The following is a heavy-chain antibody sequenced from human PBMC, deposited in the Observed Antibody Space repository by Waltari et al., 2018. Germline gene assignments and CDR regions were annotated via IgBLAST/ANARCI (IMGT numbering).Heavy chain of an antibody. Sequence: QVQLQQWGAGLLKPSETLSLTCAVYGGSFRGYYWSWIRQPPGKGLEWIGEINHSGSTNYNPSLKSRVTISVDTSKNQFSLKLSSVTAADTAVYYCATTPRVGYCSSTSCRYYYYYYGMDVWGQGTTVTVSS. CDR2: INHSGST. V-gene: IGHV4-34*01. CDR3: ATTPRVGYCSSTSCRYYYYYYGMDV. D-gene: IGHD2-2*01. J-gene: IGHJ6*02. CDR1: GGSFRGYY.